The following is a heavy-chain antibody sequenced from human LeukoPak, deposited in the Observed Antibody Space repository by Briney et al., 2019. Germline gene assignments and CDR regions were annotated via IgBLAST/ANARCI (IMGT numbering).Heavy chain of an antibody. V-gene: IGHV3-33*01. CDR3: AGDRATSYFDY. CDR2: IWYDGSNK. CDR1: GFTFRSHG. D-gene: IGHD1-26*01. J-gene: IGHJ4*02. Sequence: GTSLRLSCAASGFTFRSHGMHWVRQAPGKGLEWVAFIWYDGSNKYYTDSVKGRFTISRNNSKNTLYLQMNSLRAEDTAVYYCAGDRATSYFDYWGQGALVTISS.